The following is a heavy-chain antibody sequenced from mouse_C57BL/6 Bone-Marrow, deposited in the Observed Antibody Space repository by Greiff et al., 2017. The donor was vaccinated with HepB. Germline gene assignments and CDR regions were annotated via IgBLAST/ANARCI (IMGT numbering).Heavy chain of an antibody. Sequence: EVMLVESGGGLVQPGGSLSLSCAASGFTFTDYYMSWVRQPPGKALEWLGFIRNKANGYTTEYSASVKGRFTISRDNSQSILYLQMNALRAEDSATYYCARYTYYYGSSYEYFDVWGTGTTVTVSS. V-gene: IGHV7-3*01. CDR3: ARYTYYYGSSYEYFDV. CDR2: IRNKANGYTT. CDR1: GFTFTDYY. D-gene: IGHD1-1*01. J-gene: IGHJ1*03.